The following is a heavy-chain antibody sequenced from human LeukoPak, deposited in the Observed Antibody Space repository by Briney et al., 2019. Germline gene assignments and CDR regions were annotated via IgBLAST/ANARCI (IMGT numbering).Heavy chain of an antibody. D-gene: IGHD1-26*01. CDR1: GYTFIRNG. J-gene: IGHJ4*02. Sequence: ASVKVSCKASGYTFIRNGISWVRQAPGQGLEWMGWISPYNENRKYLQKLQGRVTLSTDTSTSTAYMELRSLTSDDTAVYYCARDGWWELPFDYWGQGTLVTVSS. CDR3: ARDGWWELPFDY. CDR2: ISPYNENR. V-gene: IGHV1-18*01.